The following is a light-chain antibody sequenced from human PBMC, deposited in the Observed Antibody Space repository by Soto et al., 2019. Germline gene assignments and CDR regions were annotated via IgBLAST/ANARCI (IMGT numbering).Light chain of an antibody. CDR1: QSVSSN. CDR3: QQYGKLPIT. CDR2: DAS. V-gene: IGKV3D-15*02. J-gene: IGKJ5*01. Sequence: EIVMTQSPATLSVSPGERATLSCRASQSVSSNLAWYQQKPGQAPRLLIYDASNRATGIPARFSGSGSGTDFTLTISSLEPEEFAVYYCQQYGKLPITFGQGTRLEIK.